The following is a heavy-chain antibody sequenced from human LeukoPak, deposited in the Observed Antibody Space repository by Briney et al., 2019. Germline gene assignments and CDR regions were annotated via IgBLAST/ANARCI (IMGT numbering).Heavy chain of an antibody. Sequence: GGSPRLSCAASGFTFISYSMNCVRQAPGKGLECVSSISSSSSYIYYADSVKGRFTISRDNAKSSLYLQMNSLRAEDTAVYYCAREPLYSGSWYGGNYWGQGTLVTVPS. CDR3: AREPLYSGSWYGGNY. CDR2: ISSSSSYI. D-gene: IGHD6-13*01. J-gene: IGHJ4*02. V-gene: IGHV3-21*01. CDR1: GFTFISYS.